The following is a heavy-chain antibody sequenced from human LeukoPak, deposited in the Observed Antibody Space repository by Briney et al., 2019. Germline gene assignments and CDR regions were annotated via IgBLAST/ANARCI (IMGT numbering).Heavy chain of an antibody. V-gene: IGHV4-39*07. D-gene: IGHD3-22*01. CDR1: GGSINRSSYY. CDR2: IFYSGST. CDR3: ARDDRFGYDSSGYSE. Sequence: PSETLSLTCTVSGGSINRSSYYWGWIRQSLGKGLEWIGNIFYSGSTYYNTSLKSRVTISVDTSKNQFSLKLSSVTAADTAVYYCARDDRFGYDSSGYSEWGQGTLVTVSS. J-gene: IGHJ4*02.